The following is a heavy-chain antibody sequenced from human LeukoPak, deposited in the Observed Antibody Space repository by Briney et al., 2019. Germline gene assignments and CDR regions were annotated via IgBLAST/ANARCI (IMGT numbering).Heavy chain of an antibody. V-gene: IGHV4-34*01. D-gene: IGHD3-16*01. CDR1: GGSLSGYY. CDR3: TRGAGWLIDY. J-gene: IGHJ4*02. Sequence: SETLSLTCAVYGGSLSGYYWSWIRQPPGKGLEWIGEINHSGSTNYNPSLKSRVTISADTSKNHFSLKLNSVTTADTAVYYCTRGAGWLIDYWGQGILVIVSS. CDR2: INHSGST.